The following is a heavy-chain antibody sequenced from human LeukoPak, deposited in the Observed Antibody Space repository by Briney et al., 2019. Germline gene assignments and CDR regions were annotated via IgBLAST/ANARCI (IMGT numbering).Heavy chain of an antibody. V-gene: IGHV3-30*02. CDR1: GFTFSSYG. D-gene: IGHD6-19*01. CDR2: IRYDGSNK. J-gene: IGHJ4*02. CDR3: ATGYSSGWYGRLDY. Sequence: GRSLRLSCAASGFTFSSYGMHWVRQAPGRGLDGVAFIRYDGSNKYYADSVKARFTLSRDNSKNTMYLQMNTLRAEDTAVYYCATGYSSGWYGRLDYWGQGTLVTVSS.